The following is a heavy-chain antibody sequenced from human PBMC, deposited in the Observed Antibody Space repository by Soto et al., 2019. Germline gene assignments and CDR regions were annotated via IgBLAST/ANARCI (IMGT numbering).Heavy chain of an antibody. J-gene: IGHJ4*02. CDR1: GFTFSSYG. CDR2: IWYDGSNK. V-gene: IGHV3-33*01. D-gene: IGHD1-26*01. CDR3: ARVSEGGSYYGGLDY. Sequence: QVQLVESGGGVVQPGRSLRLSCAASGFTFSSYGMHWVRQAPGKGLEWVAVIWYDGSNKYYADSVKGRFTISRDNSKNPLYLQMNSLRAEDTAVYYCARVSEGGSYYGGLDYWGQGTMVTVPS.